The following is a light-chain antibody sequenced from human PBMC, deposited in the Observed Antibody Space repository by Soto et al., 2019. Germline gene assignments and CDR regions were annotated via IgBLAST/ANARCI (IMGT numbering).Light chain of an antibody. CDR1: QTVTSGY. J-gene: IGKJ1*01. CDR2: GAS. V-gene: IGKV3-20*01. CDR3: QHYNSYSEA. Sequence: PGERATLSCRASQTVTSGYLAWYQQKPGQAPRLLIYGASSRATGIPDRFSGSGSGTEFTLTISSLQPDDFATYYCQHYNSYSEAFGQGTKVDIK.